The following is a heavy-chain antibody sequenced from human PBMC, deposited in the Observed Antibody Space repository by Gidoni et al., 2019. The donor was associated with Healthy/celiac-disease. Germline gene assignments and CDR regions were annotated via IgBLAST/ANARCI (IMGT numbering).Heavy chain of an antibody. J-gene: IGHJ3*02. V-gene: IGHV3-11*06. CDR2: ISSSSSYT. D-gene: IGHD5-12*01. Sequence: QVQLVESGGGLVKPGGSLRLSCAASGFTFSDYYMSWIRQAPGKGLEWVSYISSSSSYTNYADSVKGRFTISRDNAKNSLYLQMNSLRAEDTAVYYCARGFSPLGGYDPLGAFDIWGQGTMVTVSS. CDR1: GFTFSDYY. CDR3: ARGFSPLGGYDPLGAFDI.